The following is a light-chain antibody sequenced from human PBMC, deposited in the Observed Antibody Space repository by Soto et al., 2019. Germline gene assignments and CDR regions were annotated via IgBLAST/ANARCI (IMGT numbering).Light chain of an antibody. V-gene: IGKV3-15*01. CDR2: DIS. J-gene: IGKJ5*01. CDR1: QTVSRN. Sequence: EVVMTQSPATLSLSPLERSTLSCRASQTVSRNLAWYQQRPGQAPRLLIYDISNRATGVPARFSGSGSETEFTLTIRSLQSEDFAVYFCQQYNNWPSFGQGTRLEIK. CDR3: QQYNNWPS.